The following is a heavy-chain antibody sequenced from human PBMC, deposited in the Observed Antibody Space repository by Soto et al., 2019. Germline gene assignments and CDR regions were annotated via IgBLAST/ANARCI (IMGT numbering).Heavy chain of an antibody. Sequence: ASVKVSCKASGYTFTGYYMHWVRQAPGQGLEWMGWINPNSGGTNYAQKFQGWVTMTRDTSISTAYMELSRLRSDDTAVYYCARDRISSGSYPTYYYGMDVWGQGTTVTAP. J-gene: IGHJ6*02. D-gene: IGHD3-10*01. CDR1: GYTFTGYY. CDR2: INPNSGGT. V-gene: IGHV1-2*04. CDR3: ARDRISSGSYPTYYYGMDV.